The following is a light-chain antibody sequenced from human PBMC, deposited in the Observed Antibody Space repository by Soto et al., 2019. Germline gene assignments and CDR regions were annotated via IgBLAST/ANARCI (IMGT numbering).Light chain of an antibody. CDR3: QQYNSYSWT. J-gene: IGKJ1*01. V-gene: IGKV1-5*03. Sequence: DIQMTQSPSTLSGSVGDRVTIPCRASQTISSWLAWYQQKPGKAPKLLIYKASTLKSGVPSRFSGSGSGTEFTLTISSLQPDDFATYYCQQYNSYSWTFAQGTRWIS. CDR1: QTISSW. CDR2: KAS.